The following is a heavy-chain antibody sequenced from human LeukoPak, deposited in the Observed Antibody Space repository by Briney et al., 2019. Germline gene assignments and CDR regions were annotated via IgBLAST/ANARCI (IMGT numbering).Heavy chain of an antibody. CDR2: TSSSSSHT. J-gene: IGHJ4*02. Sequence: GGSLRLSCAASGFTFSDYYMSWIRQAPGKGLEWVSYTSSSSSHTNYADSVKGRFTISRDNAKNSLFLQMNSLRAEDTAVYYCARAASRGYSYGFDYWGQGTLVTVSS. CDR3: ARAASRGYSYGFDY. V-gene: IGHV3-11*05. CDR1: GFTFSDYY. D-gene: IGHD5-18*01.